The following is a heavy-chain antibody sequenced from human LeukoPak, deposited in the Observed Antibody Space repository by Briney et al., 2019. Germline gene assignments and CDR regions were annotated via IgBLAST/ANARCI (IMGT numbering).Heavy chain of an antibody. CDR1: GFTLSSNY. CDR2: IYCGGST. V-gene: IGHV3-66*01. J-gene: IGHJ6*02. CDR3: VRKVILGYCSSGSCYSDYYYGMDV. D-gene: IGHD2-15*01. Sequence: PGGSLRHCCAASGFTLSSNYMTTVRQAPGKGLEWVSVIYCGGSTYYADSVKGRFTISRDNSKNTLYLQMNSMRAEDTAVYYCVRKVILGYCSSGSCYSDYYYGMDVWGQGTTVTVSS.